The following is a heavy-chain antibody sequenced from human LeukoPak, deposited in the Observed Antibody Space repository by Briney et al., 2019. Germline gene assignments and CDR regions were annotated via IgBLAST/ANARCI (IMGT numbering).Heavy chain of an antibody. CDR1: GFTFTNHD. Sequence: GGSLRLSCASSGFTFTNHDMHCVRQETGKSLEWVSAINPAGRTYYADSVSRRFIISRENAKNSFYLQLNSLRVEDTAIYYCAREGSDEFAHIWAQGTFVTVSS. V-gene: IGHV3-13*01. CDR3: AREGSDEFAHI. J-gene: IGHJ3*02. CDR2: INPAGRT. D-gene: IGHD3-10*01.